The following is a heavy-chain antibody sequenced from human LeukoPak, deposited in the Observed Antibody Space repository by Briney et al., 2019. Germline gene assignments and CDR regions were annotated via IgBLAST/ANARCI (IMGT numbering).Heavy chain of an antibody. CDR3: ARGGVNFWSGYYNY. J-gene: IGHJ4*02. D-gene: IGHD3-3*01. V-gene: IGHV1-8*03. CDR2: MNPNSGNT. Sequence: ASVKVSCKASGYTFTSYDINWVRQATGQGLEWMGWMNPNSGNTGYAQKFQGRVTITRNISISTAYMELSSLRSEDTAVYYCARGGVNFWSGYYNYWGQGTLVTVSS. CDR1: GYTFTSYD.